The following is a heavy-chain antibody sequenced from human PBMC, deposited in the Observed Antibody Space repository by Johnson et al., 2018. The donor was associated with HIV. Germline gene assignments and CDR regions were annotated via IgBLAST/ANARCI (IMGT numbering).Heavy chain of an antibody. J-gene: IGHJ3*01. V-gene: IGHV3-13*01. Sequence: VQLVESLRLSCAGSGFTFNNYDMHWVRQSTGQGLEWVSGIGTTGDVFYAGSVKDRFTISRDNAKDSLYLDMKSLRAGDTALYFCARGSHDGDAFDVWARGTVVAVSS. CDR2: IGTTGDV. CDR3: ARGSHDGDAFDV. CDR1: GFTFNNYD. D-gene: IGHD3-10*01.